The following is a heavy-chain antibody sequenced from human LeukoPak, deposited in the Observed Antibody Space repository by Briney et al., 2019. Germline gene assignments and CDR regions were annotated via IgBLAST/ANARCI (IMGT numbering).Heavy chain of an antibody. V-gene: IGHV3-64*01. Sequence: GGSLRLSCAASGFTFSSYAMHWVRQAPGKGLEYVSAISSNGGSTYYANSVKGRFTISRDNSKNTLYLRMGSLRAEDMAVYYCARDRGGGSYDAFDIWGQGTMVTVSS. CDR1: GFTFSSYA. D-gene: IGHD1-26*01. CDR2: ISSNGGST. J-gene: IGHJ3*02. CDR3: ARDRGGGSYDAFDI.